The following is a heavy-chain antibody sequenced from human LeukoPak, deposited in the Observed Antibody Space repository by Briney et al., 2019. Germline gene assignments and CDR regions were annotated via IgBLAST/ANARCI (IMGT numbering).Heavy chain of an antibody. CDR2: IKSKTNGGTT. J-gene: IGHJ4*02. Sequence: PGGSLRLSCAVSGFVFSDAWMSWVRQAPGKGLEWVGRIKSKTNGGTTDYAAPVKGRFSISRDDSKNTLFLQMYSLRTEDTGVYYCSTMSAIFGEVIPDYWGQGTLVSVSP. CDR3: STMSAIFGEVIPDY. CDR1: GFVFSDAW. D-gene: IGHD3-3*01. V-gene: IGHV3-15*01.